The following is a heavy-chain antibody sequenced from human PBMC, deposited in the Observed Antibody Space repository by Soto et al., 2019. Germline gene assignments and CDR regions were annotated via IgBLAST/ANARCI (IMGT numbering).Heavy chain of an antibody. CDR3: ARRRNYDFVFDP. V-gene: IGHV4-4*09. D-gene: IGHD3-3*01. CDR2: VSDSGNI. Sequence: SETLSLTCNISGRSMNTYYWSWLRQPPGKGLEWIGYVSDSGNINYNPSLQSRVSVSLDTSRTQLYLQLTSVTAADTAIYYCARRRNYDFVFDPWGQGAQVTVSS. CDR1: GRSMNTYY. J-gene: IGHJ5*02.